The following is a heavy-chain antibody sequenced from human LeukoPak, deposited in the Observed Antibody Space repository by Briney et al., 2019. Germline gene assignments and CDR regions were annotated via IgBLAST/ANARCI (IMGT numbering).Heavy chain of an antibody. J-gene: IGHJ4*02. CDR1: GGSISSYY. CDR2: IYTSGST. D-gene: IGHD3-22*01. CDR3: AKDGINYYDISGYDI. V-gene: IGHV4-4*07. Sequence: SETLSLTCTVSGGSISSYYWSWIRQPAGKGLEWIGRIYTSGSTNYNPSPKSRVTMSVDTSKNQFSLKLSSVTAADTAVYYCAKDGINYYDISGYDIWGQGTLVTVSS.